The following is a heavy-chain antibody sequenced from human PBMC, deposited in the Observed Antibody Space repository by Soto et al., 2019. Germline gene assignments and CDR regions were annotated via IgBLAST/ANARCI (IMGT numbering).Heavy chain of an antibody. CDR3: ASFAGTDGFDA. D-gene: IGHD6-13*01. CDR1: GFLFRKHA. V-gene: IGHV3-30*03. J-gene: IGHJ3*01. Sequence: QVRLVESGGGVVQPGKSVRLSCAASGFLFRKHAMNWVRQAPGKGLEWVTLISYNGDSKYYADSVKGRFTVSRDNSKSTLYLEMDSLRPGDTSLYFCASFAGTDGFDAWGQGTWVTVSS. CDR2: ISYNGDSK.